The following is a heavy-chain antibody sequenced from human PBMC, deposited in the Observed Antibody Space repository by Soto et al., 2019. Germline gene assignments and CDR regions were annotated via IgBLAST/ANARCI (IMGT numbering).Heavy chain of an antibody. CDR3: AKDIMRVYGSGSYWNY. CDR1: GFTFSSYA. J-gene: IGHJ4*02. V-gene: IGHV3-23*01. Sequence: GGSLRLSCAASGFTFSSYAMSWVRQAPGKGLEWVSAISGSGGSTYYADSVKGRFTISRDNSKNTLYLQMNSLRAEDTAVYYCAKDIMRVYGSGSYWNYWGQGTLVTSPQ. CDR2: ISGSGGST. D-gene: IGHD3-10*01.